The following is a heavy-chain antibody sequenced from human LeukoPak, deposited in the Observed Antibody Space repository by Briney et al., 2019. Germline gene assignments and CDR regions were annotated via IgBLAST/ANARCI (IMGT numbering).Heavy chain of an antibody. CDR1: GGSISSYY. D-gene: IGHD3-22*01. CDR3: ATPYDSSGYYYVSSPNYFDY. Sequence: SETLSLTCTVSGGSISSYYWTWIRQPPGKGLEWIGSIHHSGSTYYNPSLKSRVTISVDTSKNQFSLKLSSVTAADTAVYYCATPYDSSGYYYVSSPNYFDYWGQGTLVTVSS. V-gene: IGHV4-59*08. J-gene: IGHJ4*02. CDR2: IHHSGST.